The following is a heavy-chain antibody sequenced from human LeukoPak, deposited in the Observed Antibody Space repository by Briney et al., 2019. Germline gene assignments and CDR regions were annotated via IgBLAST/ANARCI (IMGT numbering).Heavy chain of an antibody. D-gene: IGHD6-19*01. CDR1: GGSISSSNW. CDR3: ASSQAVALFDP. J-gene: IGHJ5*02. V-gene: IGHV4-4*02. CDR2: IYQSGST. Sequence: SGTLSLTCAVSGGSISSSNWWSWVRQPPGKGLEVGEEIYQSGSTNYHPSLKSRVTIPVDKSKNQFSLKLSSVTAADTAVYYCASSQAVALFDPWGQGTLVTVSS.